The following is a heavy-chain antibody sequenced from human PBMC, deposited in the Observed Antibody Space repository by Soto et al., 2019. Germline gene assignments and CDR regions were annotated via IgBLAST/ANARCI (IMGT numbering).Heavy chain of an antibody. J-gene: IGHJ4*02. Sequence: GGSLRLSCVGSGFTFCRYGMHWLRQAPGEGLEWMAVIVNDGSDRDYAASVAGRFTISRDNSKNTLYLQMDNLGVDDTAMYYCARDDDYEANGLDYWGQGTLVTVSS. CDR3: ARDDDYEANGLDY. D-gene: IGHD4-17*01. V-gene: IGHV3-33*01. CDR2: IVNDGSDR. CDR1: GFTFCRYG.